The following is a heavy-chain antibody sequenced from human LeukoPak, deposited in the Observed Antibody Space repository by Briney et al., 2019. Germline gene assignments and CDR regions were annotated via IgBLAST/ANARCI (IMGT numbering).Heavy chain of an antibody. V-gene: IGHV3-21*01. Sequence: PGGSLRLSCAASGFTFSSYGMHWVRQAPGKGLEWVSSISSSSSYIYYADSVKGRFTISRDNAKNSLYLQMNSLRAEDTAVYYCARVFGSSWYEWFDPWGQGTLVTVSS. J-gene: IGHJ5*02. CDR3: ARVFGSSWYEWFDP. CDR1: GFTFSSYG. D-gene: IGHD6-13*01. CDR2: ISSSSSYI.